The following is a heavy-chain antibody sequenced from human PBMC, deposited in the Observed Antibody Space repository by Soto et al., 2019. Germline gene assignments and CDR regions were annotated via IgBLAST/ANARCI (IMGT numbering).Heavy chain of an antibody. CDR3: ARMALSDSSGYPFDY. CDR2: IYYSGST. J-gene: IGHJ4*02. CDR1: GGSISSGGYY. Sequence: SETLSLTCTVSGGSISSGGYYWSWIRQHPGKGLEWIGYIYYSGSTYYNPSLKSRVTISVDTSKNQFSLKPSSVTAADTAVYYCARMALSDSSGYPFDYWGQGTLVTVSS. V-gene: IGHV4-31*03. D-gene: IGHD3-22*01.